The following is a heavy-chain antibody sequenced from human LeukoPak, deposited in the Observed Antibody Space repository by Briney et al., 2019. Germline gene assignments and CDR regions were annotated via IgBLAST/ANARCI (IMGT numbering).Heavy chain of an antibody. V-gene: IGHV5-51*01. D-gene: IGHD1-26*01. CDR3: ARRLPPSGAVDY. CDR2: IYPDDSDT. CDR1: GYTFTSSW. J-gene: IGHJ4*02. Sequence: GESLKISCKGSGYTFTSSWIGWLRQMPGKGLEWMGIIYPDDSDTRYSPPFQGQVTISADKSISTAYLQWSSLKASDTAMYYCARRLPPSGAVDYWGQGTLVTVSS.